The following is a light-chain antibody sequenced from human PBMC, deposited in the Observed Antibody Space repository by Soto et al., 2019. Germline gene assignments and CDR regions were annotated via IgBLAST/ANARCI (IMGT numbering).Light chain of an antibody. CDR1: QSISDT. CDR3: QQHNNWPWT. Sequence: EIVMTQSPATLSVSPGGRATLSCRASQSISDTLAWYQQNPGQAPRLLIYSASRGATGFPARFSGSGSGTDFTLTISSLQSEDFAVYYCQQHNNWPWTFGQRTKVDIK. J-gene: IGKJ1*01. V-gene: IGKV3-15*01. CDR2: SAS.